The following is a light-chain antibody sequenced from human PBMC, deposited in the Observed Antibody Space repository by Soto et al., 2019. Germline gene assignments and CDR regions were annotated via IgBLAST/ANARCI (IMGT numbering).Light chain of an antibody. Sequence: DIQMTQSPSSLSASVGDRVTISCRAGQSISTYLNWYQQKPGTAPRLLIYSASSVKAGVPPRFSGSGSGRDFTLTISSLRPEDTAIYFGQQSYTSPPWTFGQGTKVEIK. CDR1: QSISTY. CDR3: QQSYTSPPWT. CDR2: SAS. J-gene: IGKJ1*01. V-gene: IGKV1-39*01.